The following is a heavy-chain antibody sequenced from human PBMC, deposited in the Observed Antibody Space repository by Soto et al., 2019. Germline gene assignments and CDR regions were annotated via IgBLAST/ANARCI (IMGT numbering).Heavy chain of an antibody. CDR2: VYYSGST. Sequence: SETLSLTCSVSSGSISSYYWSWIQQPPGKGLEWIGYVYYSGSTNYNPSLKSRVTISIDTSKNQFSLRLSSVTAADTAVYYCARDWVRSNWFDPWGQGTLVTVSS. J-gene: IGHJ5*02. CDR1: SGSISSYY. CDR3: ARDWVRSNWFDP. D-gene: IGHD3-16*01. V-gene: IGHV4-59*12.